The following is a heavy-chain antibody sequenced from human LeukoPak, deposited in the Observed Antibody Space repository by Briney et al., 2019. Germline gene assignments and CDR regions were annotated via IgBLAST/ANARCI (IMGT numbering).Heavy chain of an antibody. J-gene: IGHJ4*02. CDR2: IKPDGSEG. CDR3: ARDRGYKSFDY. Sequence: PGTSLRLSCAASGFTFSRSWMTWVRQAPGKGLEWVANIKPDGSEGSYVDSVKGRFTISRDNAKNSLFLQMISLRAEDTAVYYCARDRGYKSFDYWGQGALVTVSS. CDR1: GFTFSRSW. V-gene: IGHV3-7*04. D-gene: IGHD3-10*01.